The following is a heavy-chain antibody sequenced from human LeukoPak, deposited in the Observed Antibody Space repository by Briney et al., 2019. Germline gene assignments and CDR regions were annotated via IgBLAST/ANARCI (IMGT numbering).Heavy chain of an antibody. CDR3: ARGYSYGHYYYYGMDV. J-gene: IGHJ6*02. CDR2: INHSGST. Sequence: KPSETLSLPCAVYGGSFSGYYWSWLRQPPGKGLEWVGEINHSGSTNYNPSLKSRVTISADTSKNQFSLKLSSVTAADTAVYYCARGYSYGHYYYYGMDVWGQGTTVTVSS. D-gene: IGHD5-18*01. CDR1: GGSFSGYY. V-gene: IGHV4-34*01.